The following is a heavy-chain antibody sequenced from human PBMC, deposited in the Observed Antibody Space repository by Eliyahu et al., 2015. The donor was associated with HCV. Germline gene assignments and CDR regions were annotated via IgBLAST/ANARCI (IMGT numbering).Heavy chain of an antibody. CDR3: ARDSHILTGYYLYWYFDL. D-gene: IGHD3-9*01. J-gene: IGHJ2*01. Sequence: QLQLQESGPGLVKPSETLSLTCTVSGGSISSSSYYWGWIRQPPGKGLEWIGSIYYSGSTYYNPSLKSRVTISVDTSKNQFSLKLSSVTAADTAVYYCARDSHILTGYYLYWYFDLWGRGTLVTVSS. V-gene: IGHV4-39*01. CDR1: GGSISSSSYY. CDR2: IYYSGST.